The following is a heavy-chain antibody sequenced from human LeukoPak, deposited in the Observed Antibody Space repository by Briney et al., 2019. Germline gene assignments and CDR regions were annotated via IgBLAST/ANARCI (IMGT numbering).Heavy chain of an antibody. CDR1: GFTFGDYA. Sequence: GGSLRLSCTAPGFTFGDYAMSWFRQAPGKGLEWVGFIRSKAYGGTTEYAASVKGRFTISRDDSKSIAYLQMNSLKTEDTAVYYCTRDPYYDSSGYYLSDYFDYWGQGTLVTVSS. V-gene: IGHV3-49*03. CDR3: TRDPYYDSSGYYLSDYFDY. D-gene: IGHD3-22*01. CDR2: IRSKAYGGTT. J-gene: IGHJ4*02.